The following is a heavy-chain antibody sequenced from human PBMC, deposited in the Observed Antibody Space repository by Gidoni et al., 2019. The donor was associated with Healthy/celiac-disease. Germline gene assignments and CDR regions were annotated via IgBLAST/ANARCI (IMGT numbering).Heavy chain of an antibody. Sequence: QVQLVQSGAEVKKPGASVKVSCTAAGYTFTGSQMHWVRPAPGQGLEWMGRINPNSGGTNYAQKFQGRVTLTRDTSISTAYMELSRLRSDDTAVYYCARDQGYSSDYYYYYYMDVWGKGTTVTASS. D-gene: IGHD5-18*01. CDR2: INPNSGGT. J-gene: IGHJ6*03. CDR3: ARDQGYSSDYYYYYYMDV. CDR1: GYTFTGSQ. V-gene: IGHV1-2*06.